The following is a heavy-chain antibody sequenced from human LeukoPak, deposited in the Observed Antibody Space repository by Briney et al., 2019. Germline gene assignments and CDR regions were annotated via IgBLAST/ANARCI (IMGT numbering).Heavy chain of an antibody. V-gene: IGHV5-10-1*01. D-gene: IGHD5-18*01. J-gene: IGHJ5*02. CDR2: IDPSDSYT. Sequence: GESLKISFKGPGYSFTSYWISWVRQMPGKGLEWMGRIDPSDSYTNYSPSFQGHVTISADKSISTAYLQWSSLKASDTAMYYCARHGDFTAMITWGQGTLVTVSS. CDR1: GYSFTSYW. CDR3: ARHGDFTAMIT.